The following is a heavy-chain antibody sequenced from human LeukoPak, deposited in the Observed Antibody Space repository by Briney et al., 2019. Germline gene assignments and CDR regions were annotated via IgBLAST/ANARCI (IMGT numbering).Heavy chain of an antibody. Sequence: SETLSLTCTVSGGSISSYYWSWIRQPPGKGLEWIGYIYQSGSTYYTPSLESRVTISVDRSKNQFSLRLSSVTAADTAVYYCAKRVAAAGIFDYWGQGTLVTVSS. D-gene: IGHD6-13*01. V-gene: IGHV4-59*12. CDR2: IYQSGST. CDR1: GGSISSYY. J-gene: IGHJ4*02. CDR3: AKRVAAAGIFDY.